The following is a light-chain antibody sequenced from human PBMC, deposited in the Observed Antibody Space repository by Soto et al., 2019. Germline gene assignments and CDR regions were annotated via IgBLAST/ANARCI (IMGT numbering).Light chain of an antibody. CDR1: QSISRY. V-gene: IGKV1-39*01. Sequence: DIQMTQSPSSLSASVGDRVTITCRASQSISRYLNWYQQKPGKAPNLLIYTASSLQSGVPSRFSGSGSGTDFTLAISSLQPVDFATYYCQQSFSTPLTFGGGTKVEIK. CDR2: TAS. CDR3: QQSFSTPLT. J-gene: IGKJ4*01.